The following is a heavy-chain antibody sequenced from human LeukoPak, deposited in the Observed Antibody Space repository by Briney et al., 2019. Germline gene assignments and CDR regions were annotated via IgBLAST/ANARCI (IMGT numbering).Heavy chain of an antibody. J-gene: IGHJ4*02. CDR2: ISGSGGST. Sequence: PGGSLRLSCAASGFTFSSYAMSWVRQAPGKGLEWVSAISGSGGSTYYADSVKGRFTISRDNAKNSLYLQMNSLRAEDTALYHCARGLIYYDSSGYYYFDYWGQGTLVTVSP. CDR1: GFTFSSYA. CDR3: ARGLIYYDSSGYYYFDY. D-gene: IGHD3-22*01. V-gene: IGHV3-23*01.